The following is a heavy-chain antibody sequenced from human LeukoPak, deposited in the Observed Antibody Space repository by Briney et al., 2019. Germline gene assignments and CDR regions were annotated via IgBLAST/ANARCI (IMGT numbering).Heavy chain of an antibody. Sequence: GGSLRLSCAASGFTFSIYWMHWVRQAPGKGLVWVSRINSDGSSTSYADSVKGRFTISRDNAKNTLYLQMSSLRAEDTAVYYCARVRSRQWLVLDYWGQGTLVTVSS. J-gene: IGHJ4*02. V-gene: IGHV3-74*01. CDR1: GFTFSIYW. CDR2: INSDGSST. D-gene: IGHD6-19*01. CDR3: ARVRSRQWLVLDY.